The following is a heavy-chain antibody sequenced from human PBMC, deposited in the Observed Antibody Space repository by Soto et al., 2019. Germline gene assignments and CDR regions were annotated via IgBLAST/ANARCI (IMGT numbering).Heavy chain of an antibody. J-gene: IGHJ4*02. CDR3: ARDLDSGYGAPGY. D-gene: IGHD5-12*01. V-gene: IGHV3-33*01. Sequence: PGGSLRLSCAASGFTFSSYGMHWVRQAPGKGLEWVAVIWYDGSNKYYADSVKGRFTISRDNSKNTLYLQMNSLRAEDTAVYYCARDLDSGYGAPGYWGQGTLVTVS. CDR2: IWYDGSNK. CDR1: GFTFSSYG.